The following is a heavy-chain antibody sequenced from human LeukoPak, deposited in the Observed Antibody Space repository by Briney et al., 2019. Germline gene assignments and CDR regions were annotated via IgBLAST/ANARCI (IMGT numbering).Heavy chain of an antibody. V-gene: IGHV3-7*05. J-gene: IGHJ4*02. D-gene: IGHD3-10*01. CDR2: IKQDGNEK. CDR3: ATIKVRANNYDTDGFEY. CDR1: GFTLSSFW. Sequence: GGSLRLSRAASGFTLSSFWMSSVPQAPGKGLEWVANIKQDGNEKYYADSVKGRFTISRDNAKNSLYLQMNSLRAEDTAVYYCATIKVRANNYDTDGFEYWGQGTLVTVSS.